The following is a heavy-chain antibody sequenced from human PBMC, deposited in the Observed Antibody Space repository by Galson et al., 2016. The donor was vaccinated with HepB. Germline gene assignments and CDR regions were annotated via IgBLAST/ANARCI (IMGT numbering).Heavy chain of an antibody. V-gene: IGHV3-7*03. CDR1: GFTFTSHW. CDR2: INQGGGEK. CDR3: AGPAGYHYMDF. Sequence: SLRLSCAASGFTFTSHWMHWVRQAPGKGLEWVANINQGGGEKYYVDFVKDRFPISRDNSKNSLYLQMDSLKAEDTAVYCCAGPAGYHYMDFWGKGTTVTVSS. J-gene: IGHJ6*03. D-gene: IGHD3-10*01.